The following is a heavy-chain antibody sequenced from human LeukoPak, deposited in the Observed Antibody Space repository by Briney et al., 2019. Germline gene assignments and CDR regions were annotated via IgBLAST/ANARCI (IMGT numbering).Heavy chain of an antibody. D-gene: IGHD3-3*01. J-gene: IGHJ2*01. V-gene: IGHV4-34*01. CDR3: VRGILEYYYFDL. Sequence: PSETLSLTCAVSGGSLTGYYWSGIRQAPGKGLEWIGEIHYRGATNYKTSLRSRATISRDTSENHIYLQLRSVTAADTAEYYCVRGILEYYYFDLWGRGTLVTVSS. CDR2: IHYRGAT. CDR1: GGSLTGYY.